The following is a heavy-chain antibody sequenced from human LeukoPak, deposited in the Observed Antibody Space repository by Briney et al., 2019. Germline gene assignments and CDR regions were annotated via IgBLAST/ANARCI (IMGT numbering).Heavy chain of an antibody. Sequence: GASVKVSCKASRSTFTSYGIRWVRQAPGQSPEWMGWISADNANTNYAQKLQRRVTMTTDTSTSTAYMELRSLRSDDTAVYYCAREGLGSSDYWGQGTLVTVSS. J-gene: IGHJ4*02. V-gene: IGHV1-18*01. CDR2: ISADNANT. CDR3: AREGLGSSDY. D-gene: IGHD3/OR15-3a*01. CDR1: RSTFTSYG.